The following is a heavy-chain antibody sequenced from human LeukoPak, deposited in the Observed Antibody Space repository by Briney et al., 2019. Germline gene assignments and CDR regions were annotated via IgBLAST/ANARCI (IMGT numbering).Heavy chain of an antibody. J-gene: IGHJ4*02. CDR3: VIGGTYGSGS. D-gene: IGHD3-10*01. CDR2: ITGDGSSS. V-gene: IGHV3-74*01. Sequence: GGSLRLSCAASGFPFANTWMHWVRQAPGKGLVWVSLITGDGSSSNYADSMKGRFTISRDNAKNTLYLQMHSLRAEDTAVYYCVIGGTYGSGSWGQGTLVTVSS. CDR1: GFPFANTW.